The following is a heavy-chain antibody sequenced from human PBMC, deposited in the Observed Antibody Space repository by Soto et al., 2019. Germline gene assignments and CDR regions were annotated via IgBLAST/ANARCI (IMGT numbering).Heavy chain of an antibody. V-gene: IGHV4-59*08. D-gene: IGHD5-12*01. CDR3: ARHRSIVATIVVY. CDR1: GGSISSYY. Sequence: SETLSLTCTVSGGSISSYYWSWIRQPPGKGLEWIGYIYYSGSTNYNPSLKSRVTISVDTSKNQFSLKLSSVTAADTAVYYCARHRSIVATIVVYWGQGTLVSVS. CDR2: IYYSGST. J-gene: IGHJ4*02.